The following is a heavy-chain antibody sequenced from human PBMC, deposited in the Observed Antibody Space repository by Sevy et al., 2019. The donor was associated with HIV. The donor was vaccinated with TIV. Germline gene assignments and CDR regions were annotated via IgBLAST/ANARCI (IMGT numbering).Heavy chain of an antibody. D-gene: IGHD5-12*01. V-gene: IGHV3-7*01. CDR2: INRDGSEK. J-gene: IGHJ4*02. Sequence: GGSLRLSCEASGFTFSDYWMTWVRQAPGKGLEWVASINRDGSEKYYIDSVKGRFIISRNNIKKSLFLQMNTLRVEDTAVYYCLGGGGGYWGQEILVTVSS. CDR3: LGGGGGY. CDR1: GFTFSDYW.